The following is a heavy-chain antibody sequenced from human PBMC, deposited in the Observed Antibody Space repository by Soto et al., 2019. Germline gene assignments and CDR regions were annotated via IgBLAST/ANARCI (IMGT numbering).Heavy chain of an antibody. CDR3: ARDAIVYSYGYGA. D-gene: IGHD5-18*01. CDR1: GFTFGSYW. CDR2: INGDGTKI. V-gene: IGHV3-74*01. Sequence: EVQLLQSGGGFVQPGGSLRLSCAASGFTFGSYWMHWVRQAPGKGLMWVSHINGDGTKISYADSVKGRFTISRDNANSTLYLEMTSLTVYDTAVYFCARDAIVYSYGYGAWGQGTRVTVSS. J-gene: IGHJ4*02.